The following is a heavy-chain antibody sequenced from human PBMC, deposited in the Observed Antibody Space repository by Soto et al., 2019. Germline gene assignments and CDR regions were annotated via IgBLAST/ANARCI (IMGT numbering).Heavy chain of an antibody. J-gene: IGHJ4*02. CDR3: ASGPYYDILTGYYMDY. CDR1: GGTFSSYA. V-gene: IGHV1-69*06. Sequence: ASVKVSCKASGGTFSSYAISWVRQAPGQGLEWMGGIIPIFGTANYAQKFQGRVTITADKSTSTAYMELSSLRSEDTAVYYCASGPYYDILTGYYMDYWGQGTMVTVSS. D-gene: IGHD3-9*01. CDR2: IIPIFGTA.